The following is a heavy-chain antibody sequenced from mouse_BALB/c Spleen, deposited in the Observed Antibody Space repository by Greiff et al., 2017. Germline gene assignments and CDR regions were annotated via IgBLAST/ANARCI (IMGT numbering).Heavy chain of an antibody. CDR3: ARRGGSSYGSYAMDY. CDR1: GFTFSSYG. V-gene: IGHV5-6*02. J-gene: IGHJ4*01. CDR2: ISSGGSYT. Sequence: EVKLVESGGDLVKPGGSLKLSCAASGFTFSSYGMSWVRQTPDKRLEWVATISSGGSYTYYPDSVKGRFTISRDNAKNTLYLQMSSLKSEDTAMYYCARRGGSSYGSYAMDYWGQGTSVTVSS. D-gene: IGHD1-1*01.